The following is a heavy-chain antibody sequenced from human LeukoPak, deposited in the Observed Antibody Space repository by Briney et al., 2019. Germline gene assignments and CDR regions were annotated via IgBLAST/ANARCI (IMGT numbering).Heavy chain of an antibody. Sequence: GGSLRLSCVASGFAVKEYYMYWIRQTPGRGPMWVSRISDDGGAKLYAGFAKGRFIMSRDTAKNTVYLQMNSLRVEDTAKYYCVRDIAPGGTVWFDIWGQGTLVTVSS. D-gene: IGHD6-13*01. J-gene: IGHJ5*02. CDR1: GFAVKEYY. CDR2: ISDDGGAK. CDR3: VRDIAPGGTVWFDI. V-gene: IGHV3-74*01.